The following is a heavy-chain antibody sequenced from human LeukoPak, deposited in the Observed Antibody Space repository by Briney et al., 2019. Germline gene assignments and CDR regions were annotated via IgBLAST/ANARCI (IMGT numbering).Heavy chain of an antibody. CDR1: GFTVSSNY. J-gene: IGHJ6*02. CDR2: LYSDGTT. V-gene: IGHV3-53*01. D-gene: IGHD1-14*01. Sequence: GGSLRLSCAASGFTVSSNYMSWVRQAPGKGLEWVSVLYSDGTTYYADSVKGRFTISRDNSKNTLYLQMNSLRAEDTAVYYCARVARNVPTRAYYYYYGMDVWGQGTTVTVSS. CDR3: ARVARNVPTRAYYYYYGMDV.